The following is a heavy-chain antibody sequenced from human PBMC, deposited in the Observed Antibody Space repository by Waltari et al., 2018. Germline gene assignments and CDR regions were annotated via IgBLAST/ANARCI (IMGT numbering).Heavy chain of an antibody. J-gene: IGHJ4*02. Sequence: QITLKESGPTLVKPTQTLTLTCTFSGFSPSTSGVGVGWIRQPPGKALEWLALIYWDDDKRYSPSLKSRLTITKDTSKNQVVLTMTNMDPVDTATYYCAHEKLELRVFDYWGQGTLVTVSS. CDR1: GFSPSTSGVG. D-gene: IGHD1-7*01. CDR3: AHEKLELRVFDY. V-gene: IGHV2-5*02. CDR2: IYWDDDK.